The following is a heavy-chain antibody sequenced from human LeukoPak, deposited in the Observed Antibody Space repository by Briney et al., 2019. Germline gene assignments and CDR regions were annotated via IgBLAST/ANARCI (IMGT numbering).Heavy chain of an antibody. J-gene: IGHJ4*02. CDR3: VRTYSSGWYGSVDY. V-gene: IGHV3-64D*06. CDR2: ISSNGDST. Sequence: GSLRLSFSASGFAFSGYAMHWVRQAPARGLESVSGISSNGDSTYYADSVKGRFTISRDNSKNTLYLQMSSLRAEDTAVYYCVRTYSSGWYGSVDYWGQGTLVTVSS. D-gene: IGHD6-19*01. CDR1: GFAFSGYA.